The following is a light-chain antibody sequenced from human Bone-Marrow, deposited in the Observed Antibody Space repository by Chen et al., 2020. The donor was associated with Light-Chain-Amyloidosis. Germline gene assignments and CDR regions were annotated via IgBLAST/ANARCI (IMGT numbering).Light chain of an antibody. CDR2: WAS. V-gene: IGKV4-1*01. Sequence: DIMLTQFPDSLAVSLGERATINCKSSQSVLSRSKNKNFLIWYQQKPGQPPKLLIYWASTRESGVPERFSGSGSGTDFTLTISSLQAEDVAVYYCQQYHSIPWTFGQGTKVEIK. J-gene: IGKJ1*01. CDR1: QSVLSRSKNKNF. CDR3: QQYHSIPWT.